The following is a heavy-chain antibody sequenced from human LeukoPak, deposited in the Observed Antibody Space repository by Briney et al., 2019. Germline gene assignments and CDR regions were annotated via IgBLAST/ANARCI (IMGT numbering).Heavy chain of an antibody. Sequence: SETLSLTCTVSGGSISSSSYYWGWIRQPPGKGLEWIGSIYYSGSTYYNPSLKSRVTISVDTSKNQFSLKLSSVTAADTAVYYCAKDLNPVYSGSYYWNYFDYWGQGTLVTVSS. CDR1: GGSISSSSYY. CDR2: IYYSGST. J-gene: IGHJ4*02. V-gene: IGHV4-39*02. CDR3: AKDLNPVYSGSYYWNYFDY. D-gene: IGHD1-26*01.